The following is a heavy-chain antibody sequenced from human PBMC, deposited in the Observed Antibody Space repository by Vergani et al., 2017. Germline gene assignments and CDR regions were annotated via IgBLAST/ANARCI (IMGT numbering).Heavy chain of an antibody. J-gene: IGHJ4*02. Sequence: QVQLVQSGAEVKKPGSSVKVSCKASGGTFSSYAISWVRQAPGQGLEWMGWISAYNGNTNYAQKLQGRVTMTTDTSTSTAYMELRSLRSDDTAVYYCARDNMITFGGVIVTPLDYWGQGTLVTVSS. V-gene: IGHV1-18*01. CDR1: GGTFSSYA. CDR2: ISAYNGNT. D-gene: IGHD3-16*02. CDR3: ARDNMITFGGVIVTPLDY.